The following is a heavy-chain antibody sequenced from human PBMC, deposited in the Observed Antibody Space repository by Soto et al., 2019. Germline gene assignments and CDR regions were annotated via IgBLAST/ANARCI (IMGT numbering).Heavy chain of an antibody. CDR1: GFTVTNNY. CDR2: LYSDGST. V-gene: IGHV3-53*01. J-gene: IGHJ4*02. Sequence: PGGSLRLSCAASGFTVTNNYMSWVRQAPGKGLESVSVLYSDGSTNYADSVKGRFTISRDNPKNTLHLQMNSLRVEDTALYYCATAFCTDGSSCGFYYWGQGTLVTVSS. D-gene: IGHD2-8*01. CDR3: ATAFCTDGSSCGFYY.